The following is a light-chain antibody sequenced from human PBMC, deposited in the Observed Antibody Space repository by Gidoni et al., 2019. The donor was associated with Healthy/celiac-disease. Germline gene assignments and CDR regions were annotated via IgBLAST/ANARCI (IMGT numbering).Light chain of an antibody. CDR1: QSISSY. Sequence: DIQITQSPSSRSASVGDRDTITCRASQSISSYVYWYQQKPGKAPRLLIYAASSLQSGVPSQFSGSGAGTDFTRTSSSLQPEDFATYYGQQSYRTPLTVXGXTKVEIK. CDR3: QQSYRTPLT. V-gene: IGKV1-39*01. J-gene: IGKJ4*01. CDR2: AAS.